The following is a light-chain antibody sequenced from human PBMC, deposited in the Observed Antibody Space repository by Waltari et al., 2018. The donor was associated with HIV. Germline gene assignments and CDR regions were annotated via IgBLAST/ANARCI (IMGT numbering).Light chain of an antibody. CDR3: SSYTSSSSVV. V-gene: IGLV2-14*01. J-gene: IGLJ2*01. Sequence: QSALTQPASVSGSPGQSITISCTGTSSDVGGYNYVSRYQQHPGKAPKRMIYEVSNRPSGVSNRFSGSKSGNTASLTISGLQAEDEADYYCSSYTSSSSVVFGGGTKLTVL. CDR1: SSDVGGYNY. CDR2: EVS.